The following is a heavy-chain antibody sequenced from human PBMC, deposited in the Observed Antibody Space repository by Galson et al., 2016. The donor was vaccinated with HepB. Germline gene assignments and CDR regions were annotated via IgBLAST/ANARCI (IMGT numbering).Heavy chain of an antibody. Sequence: SVKVSCKASGDTLSRYGIGRVRQAPGRGLEWMGGIIPFFGTANYAQNFEDRVTINADKSTSTAYMELSSLRYEDTAVYYCARVRVDYFDYWGQGTLVTVSS. J-gene: IGHJ4*02. V-gene: IGHV1-69*06. D-gene: IGHD5-12*01. CDR1: GDTLSRYG. CDR2: IIPFFGTA. CDR3: ARVRVDYFDY.